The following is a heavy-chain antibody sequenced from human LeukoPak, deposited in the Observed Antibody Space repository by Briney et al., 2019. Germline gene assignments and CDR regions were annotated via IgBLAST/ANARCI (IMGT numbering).Heavy chain of an antibody. CDR2: ISYDGNNK. CDR1: GFTFSSYA. Sequence: GRSLRRSCAASGFTFSSYAMHWVRQAPGKGLEWVAVISYDGNNKYYADSVQGRFTISRDNSKNTLYLQMNSLRAEDTAVYYCARDRVTTVPFYYYYGMDVWGQGTTVTVSS. CDR3: ARDRVTTVPFYYYYGMDV. V-gene: IGHV3-30-3*01. J-gene: IGHJ6*02. D-gene: IGHD4-11*01.